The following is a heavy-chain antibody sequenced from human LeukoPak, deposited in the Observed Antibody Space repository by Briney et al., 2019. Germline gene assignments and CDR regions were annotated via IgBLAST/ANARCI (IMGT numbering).Heavy chain of an antibody. CDR3: ARCVSDSSGYYYACYFDY. Sequence: PSETLSLTCTVSGGSISSSSYYWGWIRQPPGKGLEWIGSIYYSGSTYYNPSLKSRVTISVDTSKNQCSLKLSSVTAADTAVYYCARCVSDSSGYYYACYFDYWGQGTLVTVSS. D-gene: IGHD3-22*01. V-gene: IGHV4-39*07. J-gene: IGHJ4*02. CDR2: IYYSGST. CDR1: GGSISSSSYY.